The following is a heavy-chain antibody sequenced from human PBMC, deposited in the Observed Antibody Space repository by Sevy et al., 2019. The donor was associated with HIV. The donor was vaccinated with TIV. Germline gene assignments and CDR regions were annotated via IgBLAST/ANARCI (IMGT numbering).Heavy chain of an antibody. CDR3: ARDRGYCTNGVCYLPYFDY. CDR2: IYTSGST. V-gene: IGHV4-4*07. CDR1: GGSISSYY. D-gene: IGHD2-8*01. J-gene: IGHJ4*02. Sequence: ETLSLTCTVSGGSISSYYWSWIRQPAGKGLEWIGRIYTSGSTNYNPSLKSRVTMSVDTSKNQFSLKLSPVTAVETAVYYCARDRGYCTNGVCYLPYFDYWGQGTLVTVSS.